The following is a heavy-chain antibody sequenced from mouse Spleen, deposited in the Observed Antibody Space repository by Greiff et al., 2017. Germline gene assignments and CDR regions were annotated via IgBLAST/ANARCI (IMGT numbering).Heavy chain of an antibody. V-gene: IGHV1-39*01. J-gene: IGHJ1*01. CDR1: GYSFTDYN. CDR2: INPNYGTT. D-gene: IGHD1-1*02. CDR3: ALWSTTGYWYFDV. Sequence: VQLKESGPELVKPGASVKISCKASGYSFTDYNMNWVKQSNGKSLEWIGVINPNYGTTSYNQKFKAKATLTVDKSSSTAYMQLKSLTSEDSAVYYCALWSTTGYWYFDVWGAGTTVTVSS.